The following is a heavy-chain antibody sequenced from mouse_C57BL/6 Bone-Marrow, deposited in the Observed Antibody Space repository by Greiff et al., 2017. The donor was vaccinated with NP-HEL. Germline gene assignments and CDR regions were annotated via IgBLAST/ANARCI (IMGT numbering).Heavy chain of an antibody. CDR2: IYPSDSET. V-gene: IGHV1-61*01. CDR3: ARELTVVGGYFDV. Sequence: QVQLQQPGAELVRPGSSVKLSCKASGYTFTSYWMDWVKQRPGQGLEWIGNIYPSDSETHYNQKFKDKATLTVDKSSSTAYMQLSSLTSEDSAVYYCARELTVVGGYFDVWGTGTTVTVSS. CDR1: GYTFTSYW. D-gene: IGHD1-1*01. J-gene: IGHJ1*03.